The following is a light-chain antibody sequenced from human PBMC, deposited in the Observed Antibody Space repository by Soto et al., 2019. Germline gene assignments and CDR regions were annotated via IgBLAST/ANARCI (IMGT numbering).Light chain of an antibody. Sequence: EIVLTQSPGTLSLSPGERATLSCRASQSVSSSYLAWYQQKPGQAPRLLIYGASSRATGIPDRCSGSGSGTDFTLTISRLEPEDFAVYYCQHYGSSPGTFGQGTKVEIK. CDR1: QSVSSSY. J-gene: IGKJ1*01. V-gene: IGKV3-20*01. CDR2: GAS. CDR3: QHYGSSPGT.